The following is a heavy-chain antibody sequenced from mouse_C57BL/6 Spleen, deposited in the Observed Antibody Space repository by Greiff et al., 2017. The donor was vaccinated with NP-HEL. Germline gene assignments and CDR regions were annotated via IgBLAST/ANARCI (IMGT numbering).Heavy chain of an antibody. J-gene: IGHJ1*03. V-gene: IGHV2-2*01. Sequence: VQLVESGPGLVQPSQSLSITCTVSGFSLTSYGVHWVRQSPGKGLEWLGVIWSGGSTDYNAAFISRLSISKDNSKSQVFFKMNSLQADDTAIYYCARNYYGSYFDVWGTGTTVTVSS. CDR1: GFSLTSYG. CDR3: ARNYYGSYFDV. D-gene: IGHD1-1*01. CDR2: IWSGGST.